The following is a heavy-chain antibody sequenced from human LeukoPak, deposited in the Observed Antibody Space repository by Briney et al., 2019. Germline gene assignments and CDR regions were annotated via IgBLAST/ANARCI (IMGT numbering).Heavy chain of an antibody. CDR2: ISGSGGTT. V-gene: IGHV3-23*01. J-gene: IGHJ4*02. CDR1: GFTFSSYA. CDR3: AKDTTMTPY. Sequence: PGGSLRLSCAASGFTFSSYAMNWVRQAPGKGLEWVSAISGSGGTTYYADSVKGRFTISRDNSNYTLYLQMNSLRAEDTAIYYCAKDTTMTPYGGQGTLVTVSS. D-gene: IGHD4-17*01.